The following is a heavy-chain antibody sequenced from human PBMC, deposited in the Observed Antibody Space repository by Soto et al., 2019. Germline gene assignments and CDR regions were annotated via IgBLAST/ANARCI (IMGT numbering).Heavy chain of an antibody. CDR3: ARDRKGYCSSTRCYETVDDAFDI. V-gene: IGHV1-2*04. D-gene: IGHD2-2*01. J-gene: IGHJ3*02. Sequence: QVQLVQSGAEVKKPGASVKVSCKASGYTFTGYYMHWVRQAPGQGLEWMGWINPNSGGTNYAQKFQGWGTMTRDTSISTAYMELSRLRSDDTAVYYCARDRKGYCSSTRCYETVDDAFDIWGQGTMVTVSS. CDR1: GYTFTGYY. CDR2: INPNSGGT.